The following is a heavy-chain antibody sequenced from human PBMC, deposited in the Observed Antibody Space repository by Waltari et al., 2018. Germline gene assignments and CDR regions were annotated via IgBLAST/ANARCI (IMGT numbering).Heavy chain of an antibody. D-gene: IGHD3-10*01. J-gene: IGHJ4*02. CDR2: IYSGGST. Sequence: EVQLVESGGGLIQPGGSLRLSCAASGFTVSSNYMSWVRQAPGKGLEWVSVIYSGGSTYYANSLRGRFTTPRNNSKNTWYLQMTSRGAEDRAVYYWARDGVEGGAGNDYWGQGTLVTVSS. CDR1: GFTVSSNY. CDR3: ARDGVEGGAGNDY. V-gene: IGHV3-53*01.